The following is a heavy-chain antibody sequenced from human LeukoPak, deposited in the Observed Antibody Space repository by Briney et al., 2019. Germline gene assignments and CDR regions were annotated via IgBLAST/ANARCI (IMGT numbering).Heavy chain of an antibody. V-gene: IGHV3-66*01. D-gene: IGHD2-21*01. Sequence: GSLRLSCTASGFTVSTNYMNWVRQAPGKGLEWVSVIYSGGDTYYADSVKGRFTISRDNSKNMVYLQMNSLKAEDTAVYYCAGERAYSGGPTGWLDPWGQGTLVTVSS. J-gene: IGHJ5*02. CDR2: IYSGGDT. CDR3: AGERAYSGGPTGWLDP. CDR1: GFTVSTNY.